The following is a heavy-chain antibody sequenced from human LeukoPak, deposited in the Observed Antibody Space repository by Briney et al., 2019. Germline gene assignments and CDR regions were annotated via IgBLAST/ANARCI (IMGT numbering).Heavy chain of an antibody. CDR1: GFTFSSYS. CDR2: ISGSGGST. V-gene: IGHV3-23*01. D-gene: IGHD2-15*01. J-gene: IGHJ4*02. Sequence: GGSLRLSCAASGFTFSSYSMSWVRQAPGKGLEWVSAISGSGGSTYYADSVKGRFTISRDNSKNTLYLQMNSLRAEDTAVYYCAKAPSSGGSCYVDYWGQGTLVTVSS. CDR3: AKAPSSGGSCYVDY.